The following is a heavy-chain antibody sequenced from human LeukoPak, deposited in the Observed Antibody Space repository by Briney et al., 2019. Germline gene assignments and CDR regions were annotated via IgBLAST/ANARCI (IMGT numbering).Heavy chain of an antibody. CDR1: GGSISTYY. J-gene: IGHJ4*02. CDR3: ARCSSGGSCYVVE. CDR2: IYYDGST. D-gene: IGHD2-15*01. Sequence: SETLSLTCTVSGGSISTYYWSWIRQPPGKGLEWIGYIYYDGSTIYNPSLKSRVTISVDTSKNQFSLKLSSVTAADTAVYYCARCSSGGSCYVVEWAQGALVTVSS. V-gene: IGHV4-59*01.